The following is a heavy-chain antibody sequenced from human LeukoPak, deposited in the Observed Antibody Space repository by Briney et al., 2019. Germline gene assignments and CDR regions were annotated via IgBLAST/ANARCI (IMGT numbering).Heavy chain of an antibody. J-gene: IGHJ3*02. D-gene: IGHD3-22*01. Sequence: GGSLRLSCAASGFTFSSYAMSWVRQAPGKGLEWVSAISGSGGSTYYADSVKGRFTISRDNSKNTLYLQMNSLRAEDTAVYYCAKVYPYYYDSSGSLPGAFDIWGQGTMVTVSS. CDR1: GFTFSSYA. CDR2: ISGSGGST. CDR3: AKVYPYYYDSSGSLPGAFDI. V-gene: IGHV3-23*01.